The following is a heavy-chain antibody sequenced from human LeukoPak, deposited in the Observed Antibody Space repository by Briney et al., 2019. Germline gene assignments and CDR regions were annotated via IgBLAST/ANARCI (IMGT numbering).Heavy chain of an antibody. CDR2: ISAYNGNT. D-gene: IGHD1-26*01. J-gene: IGHJ4*02. Sequence: ASVTVSYKASGYTFTSYGISWVRQAPGPRLEWMGWISAYNGNTNYAQKLQGRVTMTTDTSTSTAYMELRSLRSDDTAVYYCARFDFPIVGDPFDYWGQGTLVTVSS. CDR3: ARFDFPIVGDPFDY. V-gene: IGHV1-18*01. CDR1: GYTFTSYG.